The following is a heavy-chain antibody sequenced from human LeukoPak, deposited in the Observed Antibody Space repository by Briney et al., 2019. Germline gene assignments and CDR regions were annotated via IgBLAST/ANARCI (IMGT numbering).Heavy chain of an antibody. D-gene: IGHD5-18*01. CDR2: IIPIFGTA. CDR1: GGTFSSYA. V-gene: IGHV1-69*05. CDR3: ARGGSRVDTAMFY. Sequence: SVKVSCKASGGTFSSYAISWVRQAPGQGLEWMGGIIPIFGTANYAQKFQGRVTITTDESTSTAYMELSSLRSEDTAVYYCARGGSRVDTAMFYWGQGTLVTVSS. J-gene: IGHJ4*02.